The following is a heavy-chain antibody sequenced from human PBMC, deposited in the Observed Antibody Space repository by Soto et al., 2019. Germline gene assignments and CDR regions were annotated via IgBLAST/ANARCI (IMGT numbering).Heavy chain of an antibody. D-gene: IGHD1-20*01. V-gene: IGHV3-48*03. Sequence: EVQLVESGGGLVQPGGSLRLSCEASGFTFSRDEMNWVRQAPGKGLEWIAYIQNHGYSTHYADSVKGRFTISRDNAKNTLYLEMSSPTGEDTAIYYCARGYDAGCHFGYWGQGVLVTVSS. CDR3: ARGYDAGCHFGY. CDR2: IQNHGYST. CDR1: GFTFSRDE. J-gene: IGHJ4*02.